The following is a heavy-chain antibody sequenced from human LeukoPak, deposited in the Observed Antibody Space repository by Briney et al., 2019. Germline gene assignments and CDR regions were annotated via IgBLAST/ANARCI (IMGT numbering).Heavy chain of an antibody. Sequence: SETLSLTCTVFGGSISSYYWSWIRQPPGKGLEWIGYIYYSGSTNYNPSLKSRVTISVDTSKNQFSLKLSSVTAADTAVYYCARLRSRGYSSGWYFRGNFDYWGQGTLVTVSS. CDR1: GGSISSYY. CDR3: ARLRSRGYSSGWYFRGNFDY. CDR2: IYYSGST. D-gene: IGHD6-19*01. J-gene: IGHJ4*02. V-gene: IGHV4-59*08.